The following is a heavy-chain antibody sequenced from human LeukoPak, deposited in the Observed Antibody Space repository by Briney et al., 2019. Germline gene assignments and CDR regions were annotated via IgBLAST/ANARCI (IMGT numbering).Heavy chain of an antibody. CDR1: HYSINSGYY. D-gene: IGHD3-10*01. J-gene: IGHJ4*02. Sequence: PSETLSLTCTVSHYSINSGYYWGWIRQPPGKGGGGIGYIYSSGSPNYNPSLKSRLTISVDASKNQFSLKLTSVTAADTAVYYCARAYYYGSGSYGLDYWGQGTLVTVSS. CDR2: IYSSGSP. V-gene: IGHV4-61*01. CDR3: ARAYYYGSGSYGLDY.